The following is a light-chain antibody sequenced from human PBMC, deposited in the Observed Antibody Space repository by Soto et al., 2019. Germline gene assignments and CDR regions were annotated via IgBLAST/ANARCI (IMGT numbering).Light chain of an antibody. V-gene: IGLV1-44*01. CDR2: SNN. J-gene: IGLJ1*01. CDR1: SSNSGSHI. Sequence: SGLTQPPSASGTPGQRVTISCSGSSSNSGSHIVNWYQQLPGTAPKLLIYSNNQRPSGVPDRFSGSKSGTSASLAISGLQSEDEADYYCASWDDSLDASSFGTGTKVTVL. CDR3: ASWDDSLDASS.